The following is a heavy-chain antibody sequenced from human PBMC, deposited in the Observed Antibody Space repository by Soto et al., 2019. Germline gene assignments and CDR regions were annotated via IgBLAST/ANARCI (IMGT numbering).Heavy chain of an antibody. J-gene: IGHJ5*02. D-gene: IGHD3-9*01. CDR2: INHSGST. V-gene: IGHV4-34*01. CDR1: GGSFSGYY. CDR3: ARGLRYFDWVLWGWFDP. Sequence: SETLSLTCAVYGGSFSGYYWSWIRQPPGKGLEWIGEINHSGSTNYNPSLKSRVTISVDTAKNQFSLKLSSVTAADTAVYYCARGLRYFDWVLWGWFDPWGQGTLVTVSS.